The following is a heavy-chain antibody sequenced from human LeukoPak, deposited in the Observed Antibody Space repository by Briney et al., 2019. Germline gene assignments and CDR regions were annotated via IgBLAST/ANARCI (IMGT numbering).Heavy chain of an antibody. CDR3: ARDQTLVAGASGY. V-gene: IGHV3-7*01. D-gene: IGHD3-10*01. Sequence: GGSLRLSCVASGFKFSGYWMTWVRHTPGRGLEWVANIKQDGDDKYYAESVRGRFTISRDNVRNSLYLQMNSLRAEDTGIYYCARDQTLVAGASGYWGQGTLVTVSS. J-gene: IGHJ4*02. CDR1: GFKFSGYW. CDR2: IKQDGDDK.